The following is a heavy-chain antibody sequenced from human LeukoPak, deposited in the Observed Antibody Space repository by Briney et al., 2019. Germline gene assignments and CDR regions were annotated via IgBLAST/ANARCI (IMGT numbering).Heavy chain of an antibody. CDR1: GDSISSGNY. CDR3: ARMGSDY. D-gene: IGHD3-16*01. V-gene: IGHV4-38-2*01. Sequence: RPSETLSLTCVVSGDSISSGNYWGWIRQPPEKGLEWIGNIHHSGYTNYNPSLKSRVTISVDTSKNQFSLKMQSVTAADTAVYYCARMGSDYWGQGTLVSVSS. CDR2: IHHSGYT. J-gene: IGHJ4*02.